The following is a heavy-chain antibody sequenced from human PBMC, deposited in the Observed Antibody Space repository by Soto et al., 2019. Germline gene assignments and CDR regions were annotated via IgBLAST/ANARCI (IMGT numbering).Heavy chain of an antibody. CDR3: ARLQIEVAGTN. CDR1: GYTFSDYY. V-gene: IGHV1-2*02. Sequence: ASVKVSFKASGYTFSDYYMHWLRQAPGQGLEWMGWINANSGGTTYAQKFQGRVTMTRDTSISTAYMELSRLSSDDTAIYYCARLQIEVAGTNWGQGTLVTVSS. J-gene: IGHJ4*02. CDR2: INANSGGT. D-gene: IGHD6-19*01.